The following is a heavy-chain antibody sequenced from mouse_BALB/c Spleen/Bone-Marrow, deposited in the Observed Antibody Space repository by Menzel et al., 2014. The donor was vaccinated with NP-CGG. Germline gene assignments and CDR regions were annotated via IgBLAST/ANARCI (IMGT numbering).Heavy chain of an antibody. CDR3: AREYYGNYAWYFDV. Sequence: VQLQQSGAVLVKPGTSAKLTCTASGLNIKDIYMNWVKQRPEQGLERIGRIDPANGNTKYDPKFQGKATITADTSSNTAYLQLSSLTSEDTAVYYFAREYYGNYAWYFDVWGEGTTVTVSS. J-gene: IGHJ1*01. D-gene: IGHD2-1*01. V-gene: IGHV14-3*02. CDR1: GLNIKDIY. CDR2: IDPANGNT.